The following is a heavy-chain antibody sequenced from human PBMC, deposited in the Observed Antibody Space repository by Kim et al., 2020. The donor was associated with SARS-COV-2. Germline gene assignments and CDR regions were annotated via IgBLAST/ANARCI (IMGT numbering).Heavy chain of an antibody. CDR2: INHSGST. D-gene: IGHD3-22*01. CDR3: ARVQYYYDSSDRVGGKFDY. J-gene: IGHJ4*02. CDR1: GGSFSGYY. V-gene: IGHV4-34*01. Sequence: SETLSLTCAVYGGSFSGYYWSWIRQPPGKGLEWIGEINHSGSTNYNPSLKSRVTISVDTSKNQFSLKLSSVTAADTAVYYCARVQYYYDSSDRVGGKFDYWGQGTLVTVSS.